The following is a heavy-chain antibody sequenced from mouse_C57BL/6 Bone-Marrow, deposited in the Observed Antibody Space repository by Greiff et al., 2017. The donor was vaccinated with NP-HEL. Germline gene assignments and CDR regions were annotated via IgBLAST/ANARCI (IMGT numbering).Heavy chain of an antibody. J-gene: IGHJ1*03. CDR1: GFSLSTSGMG. D-gene: IGHD1-1*01. CDR3: ARRGTITTVVATRYFDV. CDR2: IYWDDDK. Sequence: QVTLKESGPGILQSSQTLSLTCSFSGFSLSTSGMGVSWIRQPSGKGLEWLAHIYWDDDKRYNPSLKSRLTISKDTSRNQVFLKITSVDTADTATYYCARRGTITTVVATRYFDVWGTGTTVTVSS. V-gene: IGHV8-12*01.